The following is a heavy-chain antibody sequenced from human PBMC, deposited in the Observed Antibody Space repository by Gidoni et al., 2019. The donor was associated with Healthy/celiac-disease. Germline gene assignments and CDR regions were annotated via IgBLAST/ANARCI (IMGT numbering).Heavy chain of an antibody. CDR3: ARNSYGRLMIVVVNVFDY. Sequence: EVQLLESGGGLVQPGGSLSLSCAASGFTFSSYAMSWVRQAPGKGLEWVSAISGSGGSTYYADSVKGRFTISRDNSKNTLYLQMNSLRAEDTAVYYCARNSYGRLMIVVVNVFDYWGQGTLVTVSS. CDR1: GFTFSSYA. J-gene: IGHJ4*02. CDR2: ISGSGGST. D-gene: IGHD3-22*01. V-gene: IGHV3-23*01.